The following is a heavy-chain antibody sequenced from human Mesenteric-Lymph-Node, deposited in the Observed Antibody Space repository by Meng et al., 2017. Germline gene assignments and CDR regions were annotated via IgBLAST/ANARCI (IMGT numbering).Heavy chain of an antibody. D-gene: IGHD1-26*01. CDR1: GFTFTSSA. Sequence: SVKVSCKASGFTFTSSAVQWVRQARGQRLEWIGWIVVGSGNTNYAQKFQERVTITRNTSISTAYMELSSLRSEDTAVYYCARVSGSYYTTFDYWGQGTLVTVSS. J-gene: IGHJ4*02. CDR2: IVVGSGNT. CDR3: ARVSGSYYTTFDY. V-gene: IGHV1-58*01.